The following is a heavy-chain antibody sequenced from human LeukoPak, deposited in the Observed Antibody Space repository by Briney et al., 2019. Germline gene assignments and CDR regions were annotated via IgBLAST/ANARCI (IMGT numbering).Heavy chain of an antibody. CDR3: ARRREWEPFDY. D-gene: IGHD1-26*01. Sequence: SETLSLTCTVSGGSISSSSYYWGWIRQPPGKGLEWIGSIYYSGSTYCNPSPKSRVTISVDTSKNQFSLKLSSVTAADTAVYYCARRREWEPFDYWGQGTLVTVSS. J-gene: IGHJ4*02. CDR2: IYYSGST. CDR1: GGSISSSSYY. V-gene: IGHV4-39*01.